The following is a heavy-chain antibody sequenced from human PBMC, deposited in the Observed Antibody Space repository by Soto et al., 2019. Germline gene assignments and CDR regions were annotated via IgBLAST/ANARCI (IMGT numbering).Heavy chain of an antibody. V-gene: IGHV1-18*01. CDR2: ISAYNGNT. CDR1: GYTFTSYD. Sequence: ASVKVSCKASGYTFTSYDINWVRQATGQGLEWMGWISAYNGNTNYAQKLQGRVTMTTDTSTSTAYMELRSLRSDDTAVYYCARDGHLGWLQFWGQGTLVTVSS. J-gene: IGHJ4*02. CDR3: ARDGHLGWLQF. D-gene: IGHD5-12*01.